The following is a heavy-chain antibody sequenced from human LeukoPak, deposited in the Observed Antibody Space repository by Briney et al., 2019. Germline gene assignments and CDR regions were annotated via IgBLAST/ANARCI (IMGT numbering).Heavy chain of an antibody. CDR2: ISSSSSTI. CDR1: GFTFSSYS. Sequence: PGGSLRLSCAASGFTFSSYSMNWVRQAPGKGLEWVSYISSSSSTIYYADSVKGRFTISRDNAKNSLYLQMNSLRAEDTAVYYCASGYYDSSGYYYLSEYAFDYWGQGTLVTVSS. V-gene: IGHV3-48*04. J-gene: IGHJ4*02. D-gene: IGHD3-22*01. CDR3: ASGYYDSSGYYYLSEYAFDY.